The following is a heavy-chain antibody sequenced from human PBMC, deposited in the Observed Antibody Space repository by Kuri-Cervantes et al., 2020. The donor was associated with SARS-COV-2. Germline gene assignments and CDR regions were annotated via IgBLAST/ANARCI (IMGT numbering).Heavy chain of an antibody. CDR2: IKQDGSEK. D-gene: IGHD3-22*01. CDR1: GFTFSSYW. Sequence: GESLKISCAASGFTFSSYWMSWVRQAPGKGLEWVANIKQDGSEKYYVDSVKGRFTISRDNAKNSLYLQMNSLRAEDTAVYYCARGMPNYYDSNNLLLGYYYYGMDVWGQGTTVTVSS. CDR3: ARGMPNYYDSNNLLLGYYYYGMDV. V-gene: IGHV3-7*03. J-gene: IGHJ6*02.